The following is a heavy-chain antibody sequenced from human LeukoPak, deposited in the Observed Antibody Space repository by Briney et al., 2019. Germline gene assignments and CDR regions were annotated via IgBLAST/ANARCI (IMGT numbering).Heavy chain of an antibody. D-gene: IGHD5-18*01. Sequence: PSETLSLTCTVSGGSISSYYWSWVRQPPGKGLEWIGYIYYSGSTNYNPSLKSRVTISVDTSKNQFSLKLSSVTAADTAVYYCARDHQGALGYRHAGAFDIWGQGTMVTVSS. CDR2: IYYSGST. CDR3: ARDHQGALGYRHAGAFDI. CDR1: GGSISSYY. V-gene: IGHV4-59*01. J-gene: IGHJ3*02.